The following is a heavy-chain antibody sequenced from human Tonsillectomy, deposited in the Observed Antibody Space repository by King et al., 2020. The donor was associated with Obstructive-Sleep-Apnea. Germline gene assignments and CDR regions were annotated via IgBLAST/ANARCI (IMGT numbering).Heavy chain of an antibody. CDR3: ARELYGDYGVDY. CDR2: IKSDGSST. D-gene: IGHD4-17*01. CDR1: GFTLSRYW. J-gene: IGHJ4*02. Sequence: VQLVESGGGLVQPGGSLRLSCAASGFTLSRYWMNWVRQAPGKGLVWVSVIKSDGSSTSYAASVKGRFTMSRDNAKNTRYQQMNGLRAEDTAVYYCARELYGDYGVDYWGQGTLLTVSS. V-gene: IGHV3-74*01.